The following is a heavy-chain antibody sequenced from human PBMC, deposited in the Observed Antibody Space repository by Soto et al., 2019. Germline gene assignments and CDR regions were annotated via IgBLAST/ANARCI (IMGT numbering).Heavy chain of an antibody. D-gene: IGHD5-12*01. CDR3: ASDKYSGYDFGL. CDR1: GASVAGGSYY. CDR2: IPSRGRP. Sequence: QVQLRESGPGLVKPSQTLSLTCSVSGASVAGGSYYWSWVRQPPGKGLEWIGYIPSRGRPFYNPSLTRRGTISADPSKNQLSLQLTSVTAADTAVYYCASDKYSGYDFGLWGQGTLVTVSS. V-gene: IGHV4-30-4*01. J-gene: IGHJ5*02.